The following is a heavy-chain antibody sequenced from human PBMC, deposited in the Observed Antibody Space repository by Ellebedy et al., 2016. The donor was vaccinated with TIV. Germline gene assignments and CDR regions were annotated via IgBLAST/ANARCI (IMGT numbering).Heavy chain of an antibody. Sequence: PGGSLRLSCAASGFTFNNYNLHWVRQAPGKGLEWVAFAHNDETYKFYADPVKGRLTVSRDNSGNTAYLHMSSLRGEDTAVYYCAKDLGFAMDVWGQGTTVTVSS. J-gene: IGHJ6*02. CDR3: AKDLGFAMDV. V-gene: IGHV3-30*02. CDR1: GFTFNNYN. CDR2: AHNDETYK. D-gene: IGHD7-27*01.